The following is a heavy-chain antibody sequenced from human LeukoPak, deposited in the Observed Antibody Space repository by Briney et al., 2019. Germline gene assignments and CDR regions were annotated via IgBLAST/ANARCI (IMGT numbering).Heavy chain of an antibody. D-gene: IGHD4-17*01. CDR3: ARGYGDYDWFDP. Sequence: SETLSLTCAVYGGSFSGYYWSWIRQPPGKGLEWIGEINHSGSTNYNPSLKSRVTISVDTSKNQFSLKLSSVTAADTAVYYCARGYGDYDWFDPWGQGTLVTVSS. V-gene: IGHV4-34*01. J-gene: IGHJ5*02. CDR2: INHSGST. CDR1: GGSFSGYY.